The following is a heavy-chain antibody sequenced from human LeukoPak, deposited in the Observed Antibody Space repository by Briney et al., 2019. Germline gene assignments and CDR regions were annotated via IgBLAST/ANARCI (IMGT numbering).Heavy chain of an antibody. CDR3: ARRLAYCGGDCYSFIDY. CDR2: ISSSGSTI. J-gene: IGHJ4*02. Sequence: GGSLRLSCAAYGFTFSSYGMNWVRQAPGKGLEWVSYISSSGSTIYYADSVKGRFTISRDNAKNSLYLQMNSLRAEDTAVYYCARRLAYCGGDCYSFIDYWGQGTLVTVSS. D-gene: IGHD2-21*02. V-gene: IGHV3-48*03. CDR1: GFTFSSYG.